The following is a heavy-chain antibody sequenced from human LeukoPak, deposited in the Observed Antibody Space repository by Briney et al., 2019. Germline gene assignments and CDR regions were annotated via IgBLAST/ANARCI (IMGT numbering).Heavy chain of an antibody. CDR1: GFTFSSYA. Sequence: GGSLRLSCAASGFTFSSYAMSWVRQAPGKGLEWVSAISGSGGSTYYADSVKGRFTISRDNSKNTLYLQMNSLRAEDTAVYYCARMEWELPPQAHYYFDYWGQGTLVTVSS. J-gene: IGHJ4*02. D-gene: IGHD1-26*01. CDR3: ARMEWELPPQAHYYFDY. CDR2: ISGSGGST. V-gene: IGHV3-23*01.